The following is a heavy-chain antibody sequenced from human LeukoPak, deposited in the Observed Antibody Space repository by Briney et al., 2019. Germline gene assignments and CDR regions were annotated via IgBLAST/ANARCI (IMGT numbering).Heavy chain of an antibody. Sequence: ASVKVSCKXSGYTFTNYNIIWVRQATGQGLEWMGWMNPNSGNTAYSQEFQGRVTMTRNISISTAYMELSSLRSEDTAIYYCAPRAYCGGDCYPNWGQGTQVTVSS. CDR2: MNPNSGNT. CDR1: GYTFTNYN. V-gene: IGHV1-8*01. D-gene: IGHD2-21*02. CDR3: APRAYCGGDCYPN. J-gene: IGHJ4*02.